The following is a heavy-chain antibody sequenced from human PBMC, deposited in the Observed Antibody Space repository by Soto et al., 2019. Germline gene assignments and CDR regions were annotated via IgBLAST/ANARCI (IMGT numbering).Heavy chain of an antibody. CDR1: GYPVTAYY. V-gene: IGHV1-2*02. CDR3: ARGGGVGVAGSAAFDM. J-gene: IGHJ3*02. CDR2: INPATGAA. Sequence: QLHLVQSGAVVKKPGASVTVSCSASGYPVTAYYMHWVRQAPGRGLEWMGGINPATGAAKYTQTFRGRVTRTRDPSTGTVFMELGGLTSEDTAVFYWARGGGVGVAGSAAFDMWGQGTLVTVSS. D-gene: IGHD3-3*01.